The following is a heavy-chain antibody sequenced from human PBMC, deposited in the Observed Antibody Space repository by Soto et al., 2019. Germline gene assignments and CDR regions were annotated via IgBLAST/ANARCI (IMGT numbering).Heavy chain of an antibody. J-gene: IGHJ4*01. V-gene: IGHV1-69*13. Sequence: ASVKDSCTVSGGAFKNYAISWVRQAPGQEHKWVGGILPVFDEINYAPTLQGRVTITADEATSTAHLELGSLTSEDTAVYFCATESDTSFYYYWGHGTQVTVSS. CDR3: ATESDTSFYYY. CDR1: GGAFKNYA. CDR2: ILPVFDEI. D-gene: IGHD3-10*01.